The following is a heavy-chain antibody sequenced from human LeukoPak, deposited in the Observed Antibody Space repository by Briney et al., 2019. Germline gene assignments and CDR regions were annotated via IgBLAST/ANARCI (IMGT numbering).Heavy chain of an antibody. CDR1: GFTFSSYS. Sequence: KTGGSLRLSCAASGFTFSSYSMNWVRQAPGKGLEWVSSISSSSSYIYYADSVKGRFTISRDNAKNSLYLQMNSLRAEDTAVYYCASPRSSSGGSCYCLYYWGQGTLVTVSS. D-gene: IGHD2-15*01. V-gene: IGHV3-21*01. CDR3: ASPRSSSGGSCYCLYY. CDR2: ISSSSSYI. J-gene: IGHJ4*02.